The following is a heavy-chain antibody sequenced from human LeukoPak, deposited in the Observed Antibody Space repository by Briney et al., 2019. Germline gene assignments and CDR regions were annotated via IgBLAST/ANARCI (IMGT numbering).Heavy chain of an antibody. Sequence: GESMKISCKGSGYSFTSYWIGWVRQMPGKGLEWMGIIYPGDSDTRYSPSFQGQVTISADKSISTAYLQWSSLKASDTATYYCPRRGRWLHSDYRGQGTLVTVSS. CDR3: PRRGRWLHSDY. J-gene: IGHJ4*02. CDR2: IYPGDSDT. V-gene: IGHV5-51*01. CDR1: GYSFTSYW. D-gene: IGHD5-24*01.